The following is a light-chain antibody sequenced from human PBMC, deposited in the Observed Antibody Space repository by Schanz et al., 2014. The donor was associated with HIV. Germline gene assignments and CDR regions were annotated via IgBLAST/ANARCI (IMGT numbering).Light chain of an antibody. CDR2: EVS. V-gene: IGLV2-8*01. Sequence: QSALTQPPSASGSPGQSVTISCTGTSSDVGGYNYVSWYQQHPGKAPKLLIYEVSKRPSGVPDRFSGSKSGNTASLTVSGLQPEDEADYYCSSYAGSSTPLVFGGGTKLTVL. CDR3: SSYAGSSTPLV. CDR1: SSDVGGYNY. J-gene: IGLJ3*02.